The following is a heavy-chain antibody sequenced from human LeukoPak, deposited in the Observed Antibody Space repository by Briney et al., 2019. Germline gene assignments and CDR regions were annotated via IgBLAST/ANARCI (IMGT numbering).Heavy chain of an antibody. J-gene: IGHJ3*01. CDR3: ARVGAGGPRRALDV. Sequence: PSETLSLTCTVSGGFITAYYWSWIRQPPGKGLEWIGYVYYSGSTEYNPSLRSRITISLEMSKQQFSLNLTSVTAADTAVYYCARVGAGGPRRALDVWGQGTMVAVSS. CDR1: GGFITAYY. V-gene: IGHV4-59*01. CDR2: VYYSGST. D-gene: IGHD6-13*01.